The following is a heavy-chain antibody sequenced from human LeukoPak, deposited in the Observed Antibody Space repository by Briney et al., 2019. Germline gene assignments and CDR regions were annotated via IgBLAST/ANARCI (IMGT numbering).Heavy chain of an antibody. CDR2: ISYDGSNK. Sequence: GRSLRLSCAASGFTFSSYAMHWVRQAPGKGLEWVAVISYDGSNKYYADSVKGRFTIPRDNSKNTLYLQMNSLRAEDTAVYYCARDEGSLGANYFDYWGQGTLVTVSS. J-gene: IGHJ4*02. D-gene: IGHD1-26*01. CDR3: ARDEGSLGANYFDY. V-gene: IGHV3-30*04. CDR1: GFTFSSYA.